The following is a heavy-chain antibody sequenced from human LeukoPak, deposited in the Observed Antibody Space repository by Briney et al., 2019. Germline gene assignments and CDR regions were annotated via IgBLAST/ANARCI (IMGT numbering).Heavy chain of an antibody. CDR3: AKDPPGYSSSWRGRYYFDY. V-gene: IGHV3-30*18. CDR2: ISYDGSNK. Sequence: PGRSLRLSCAASGFTFSSYGMHWVRQAPGKGLAWVAVISYDGSNKYYADSVKGRFTISRDNSKNTLYLQMNSLRAEDTAVYYCAKDPPGYSSSWRGRYYFDYWGQGTLVTVSS. CDR1: GFTFSSYG. D-gene: IGHD6-13*01. J-gene: IGHJ4*02.